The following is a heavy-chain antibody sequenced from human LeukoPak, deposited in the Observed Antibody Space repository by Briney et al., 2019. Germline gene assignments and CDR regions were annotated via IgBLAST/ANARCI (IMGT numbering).Heavy chain of an antibody. V-gene: IGHV4-30-4*01. CDR2: IYYSGST. J-gene: IGHJ4*02. CDR1: GGSIRSSYYY. D-gene: IGHD1-26*01. CDR3: ARVKWELLLFDY. Sequence: SEALSLTCTVSGGSIRSSYYYWSWIRQPPGKGLEWIGYIYYSGSTYYNPSLKSRVTISVDTSKNQFSLKLSSVTAADTAVYYCARVKWELLLFDYWGQGTLVTVSS.